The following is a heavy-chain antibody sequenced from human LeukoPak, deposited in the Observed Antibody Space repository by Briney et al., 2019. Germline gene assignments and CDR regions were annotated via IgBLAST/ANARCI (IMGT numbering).Heavy chain of an antibody. CDR2: IYYSGST. D-gene: IGHD6-13*01. J-gene: IGHJ4*02. CDR1: GGSISSYY. CDR3: ARGTTFVAAAGRKGTFIFDY. Sequence: PSETLSLTCTVSGGSISSYYWSWIRQPPGKGLEWIGHIYYSGSTNYNPSLKSRVTISVDTSKNQFSLKLSSVTAADTAVYYCARGTTFVAAAGRKGTFIFDYWGQGTLVTVSS. V-gene: IGHV4-59*01.